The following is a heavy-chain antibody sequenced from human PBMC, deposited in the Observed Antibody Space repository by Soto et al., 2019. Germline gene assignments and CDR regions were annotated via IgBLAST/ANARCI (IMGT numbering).Heavy chain of an antibody. V-gene: IGHV3-7*03. CDR3: ARGFSSSPNWFDP. CDR2: IKQDGSQR. D-gene: IGHD6-6*01. Sequence: VQLVESGGGVVQPGRSLRLSCAASGFIFSSSWMSWVRQAPGKGLEWVANIKQDGSQRYYVDSVKGRFTISRDNAMNSLYLQMNSLRAEDTAMYYCARGFSSSPNWFDPWGQGTLVTVSS. CDR1: GFIFSSSW. J-gene: IGHJ5*02.